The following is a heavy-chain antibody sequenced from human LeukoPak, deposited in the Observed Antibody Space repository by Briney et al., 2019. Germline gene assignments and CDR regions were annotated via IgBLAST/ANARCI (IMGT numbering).Heavy chain of an antibody. D-gene: IGHD2-2*01. J-gene: IGHJ6*03. CDR1: GGTFRSYA. CDR2: ILPIFGTA. Sequence: SVKVSCKASGGTFRSYAISWVRQAPGKGLEWMGGILPIFGTANYAQKLQGRVTITTDESTSTAYMELSSLRSEDTAVYYCASNEPAARYYYYYYRDVWGKGTTVTVSS. CDR3: ASNEPAARYYYYYYRDV. V-gene: IGHV1-69*05.